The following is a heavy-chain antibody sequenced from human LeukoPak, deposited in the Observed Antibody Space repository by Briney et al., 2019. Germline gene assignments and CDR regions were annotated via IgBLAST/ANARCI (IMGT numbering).Heavy chain of an antibody. CDR3: TRGPYSTSPHFEY. CDR2: INPNSGGT. V-gene: IGHV1-2*02. J-gene: IGHJ4*02. CDR1: GYSFTGYY. Sequence: GASVKVSCKASGYSFTGYYMHWVRQAPGQGLEWMGWINPNSGGTHYAQKFQGRVTMTRDTSISTAYMELSSLRSDDTAIYYCTRGPYSTSPHFEYWGQGTLVTVSS. D-gene: IGHD6-6*01.